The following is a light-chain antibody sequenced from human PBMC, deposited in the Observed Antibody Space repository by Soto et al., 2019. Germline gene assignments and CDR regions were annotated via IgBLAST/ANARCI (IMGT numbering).Light chain of an antibody. V-gene: IGLV2-8*01. CDR3: SSYAGRTLYV. CDR1: SSDVGGYDY. Sequence: QSVLTQPPSASGSPGQSVTISCTGTSSDVGGYDYVSWYQQRPGKAPKLLIHEVTKRPSGVPDRFSGSKSDNTASLTVSGLQAEDEADYYCSSYAGRTLYVFGTGTKLTVL. CDR2: EVT. J-gene: IGLJ1*01.